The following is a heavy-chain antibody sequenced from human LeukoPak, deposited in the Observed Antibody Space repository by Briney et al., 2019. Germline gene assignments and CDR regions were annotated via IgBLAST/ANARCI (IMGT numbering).Heavy chain of an antibody. Sequence: PSETLSLTCTVSGGSLSGYYWSWIRQPPGRRLEWIGHIYYSGSTNYNPSIKSRATLSVAKSKNHFALNLNSVTGEDTAVYYWARMDGYNWEYYFDYWGQGTPVTVSS. V-gene: IGHV4-59*01. CDR2: IYYSGST. D-gene: IGHD5-24*01. CDR3: ARMDGYNWEYYFDY. CDR1: GGSLSGYY. J-gene: IGHJ4*02.